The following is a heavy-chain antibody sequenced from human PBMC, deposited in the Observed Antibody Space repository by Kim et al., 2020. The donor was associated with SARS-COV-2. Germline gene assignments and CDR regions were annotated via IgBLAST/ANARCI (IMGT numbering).Heavy chain of an antibody. CDR3: ARGFGGGSYRNTYNWFDP. Sequence: SVKVSCKASGGTFSSYAISWVRQAPGQGLEWMGGIIPIFGTANYAQKFQGRVTITADESTSTAYMELSSLRSEDTAVYYCARGFGGGSYRNTYNWFDPWGQGTLVTVSS. V-gene: IGHV1-69*13. D-gene: IGHD3-16*02. CDR2: IIPIFGTA. CDR1: GGTFSSYA. J-gene: IGHJ5*02.